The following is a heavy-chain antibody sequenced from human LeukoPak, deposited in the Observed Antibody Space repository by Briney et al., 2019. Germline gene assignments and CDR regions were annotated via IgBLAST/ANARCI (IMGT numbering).Heavy chain of an antibody. Sequence: ASVKVSCKASGYTFTGYYMHWVRQAPGQGLEWMGWTNPNSGGTNYAQKFQGTVTMTRDTSISTAYMELSRLRSDDTAVYYCARMDAGKKDWNDVDYYYYYGMDVWGQGTTVTVSS. CDR1: GYTFTGYY. CDR2: TNPNSGGT. V-gene: IGHV1-2*02. D-gene: IGHD1-1*01. CDR3: ARMDAGKKDWNDVDYYYYYGMDV. J-gene: IGHJ6*02.